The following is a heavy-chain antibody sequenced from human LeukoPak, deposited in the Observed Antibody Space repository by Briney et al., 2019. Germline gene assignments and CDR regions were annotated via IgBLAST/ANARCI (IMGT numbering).Heavy chain of an antibody. V-gene: IGHV1-8*03. D-gene: IGHD6-19*01. J-gene: IGHJ3*02. CDR1: GYTFTSYD. CDR3: ARVDSSGWYSAFDI. CDR2: MNPNSGNT. Sequence: ASVKVSCKASGYTFTSYDINWVRQATGQGLEWMGWMNPNSGNTGYAQKFQGRVTITRNTSISTAYMELSSLTSEDTAVYYCARVDSSGWYSAFDIWGQGTMVTVSS.